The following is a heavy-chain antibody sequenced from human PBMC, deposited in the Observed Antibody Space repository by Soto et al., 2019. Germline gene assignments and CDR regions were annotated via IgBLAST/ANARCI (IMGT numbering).Heavy chain of an antibody. J-gene: IGHJ4*02. V-gene: IGHV1-18*01. Sequence: ASVKVSCKASGYTFTSYVISWVRQAPGQGLEWMGWISAYNGNTNYAQKLQGRVTMTTDTSTSTAYMELRSLRSDDTAVYYCARAGGHLGELSPIDYWGQGTLVTVSS. CDR2: ISAYNGNT. CDR3: ARAGGHLGELSPIDY. D-gene: IGHD3-16*02. CDR1: GYTFTSYV.